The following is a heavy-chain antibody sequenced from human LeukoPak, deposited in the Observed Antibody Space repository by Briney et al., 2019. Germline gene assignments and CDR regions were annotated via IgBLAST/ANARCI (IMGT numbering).Heavy chain of an antibody. D-gene: IGHD5-18*01. CDR3: AGEMSSYAYGY. CDR1: GYIFASYA. CDR2: VNTNTGNP. V-gene: IGHV7-4-1*02. J-gene: IGHJ4*02. Sequence: ASVKVSCKASGYIFASYAITWVRQAPGQGLEWMGWVNTNTGNPTYAQGFTGRFVFSLGTSLRTTYLQISSLKAEDTAVYYCAGEMSSYAYGYWGQGTLITVSS.